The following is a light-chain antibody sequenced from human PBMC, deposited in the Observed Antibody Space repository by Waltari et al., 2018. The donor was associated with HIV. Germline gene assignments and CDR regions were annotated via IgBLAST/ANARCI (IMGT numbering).Light chain of an antibody. CDR1: SSDVGGYNY. Sequence: QSALTQPASVSGSPGQSITISCTGTSSDVGGYNYVSWYQQHPGKTPKLMIYEVSNRPSGVSNRFSRSKSGNTASLTISGLQAEDEADYYCSSYTTSSSTLPFGGGTKLTVL. CDR3: SSYTTSSSTLP. V-gene: IGLV2-14*01. CDR2: EVS. J-gene: IGLJ2*01.